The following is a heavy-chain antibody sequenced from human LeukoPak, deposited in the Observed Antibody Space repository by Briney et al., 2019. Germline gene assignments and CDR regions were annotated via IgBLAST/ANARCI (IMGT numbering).Heavy chain of an antibody. Sequence: QSGGSLRLSCAASGFTFSSYGMHWVRQAPGKGLEWVAFIRYDGSNKYYADSVKGRFTISRDNAKNSLYLQMNSLRAEDTALYYCARSFDDSSGWYNWYFDLWGRGTLVTVSS. J-gene: IGHJ2*01. D-gene: IGHD6-19*01. CDR1: GFTFSSYG. V-gene: IGHV3-30*02. CDR3: ARSFDDSSGWYNWYFDL. CDR2: IRYDGSNK.